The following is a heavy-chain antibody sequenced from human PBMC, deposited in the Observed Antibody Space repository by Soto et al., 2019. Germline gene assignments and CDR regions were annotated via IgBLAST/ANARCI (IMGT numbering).Heavy chain of an antibody. J-gene: IGHJ6*02. V-gene: IGHV4-61*01. D-gene: IGHD5-12*01. CDR1: GGSVSSGSYY. CDR2: IYYSGST. Sequence: SETLSLNCTVCGGSVSSGSYYWRWIRQPPGKGLEWIGYIYYSGSTNYNPSLKSRVTISVDTSKNQFSLKLSSVTAADTAVYYCARDRGGYNFYYYYYGMDVWGQGTTVTVSS. CDR3: ARDRGGYNFYYYYYGMDV.